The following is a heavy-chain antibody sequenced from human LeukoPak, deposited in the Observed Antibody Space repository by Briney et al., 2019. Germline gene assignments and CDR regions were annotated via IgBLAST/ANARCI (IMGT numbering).Heavy chain of an antibody. CDR2: INPNSGGT. CDR1: GYTFTDYY. D-gene: IGHD3-16*02. Sequence: ASVKVSCKASGYTFTDYYMNWVRQAPGQGLEWMGWINPNSGGTNYAQKFQGRVTMTRDTSISTAYMELSRLRSDDTAIYYCARGPYDNIWGTYRPVDYWGQGTLVTVSS. V-gene: IGHV1-2*02. CDR3: ARGPYDNIWGTYRPVDY. J-gene: IGHJ4*02.